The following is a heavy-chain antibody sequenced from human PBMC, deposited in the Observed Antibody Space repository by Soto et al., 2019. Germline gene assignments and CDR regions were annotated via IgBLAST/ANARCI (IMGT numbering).Heavy chain of an antibody. CDR2: IYWVDDK. J-gene: IGHJ4*02. V-gene: IGHV2-5*02. CDR3: AHTETMVRGSDY. D-gene: IGHD3-10*01. Sequence: QITLKESGPTLVKPTQTLTLTCTFSGFSLSTSGVGGGWIRQPPGKAQEWLERIYWVDDKRYSPSLKSRLTIDQNTSKNQVVLTITHIDPVDTATYYCAHTETMVRGSDYWGQGTLVTVSS. CDR1: GFSLSTSGVG.